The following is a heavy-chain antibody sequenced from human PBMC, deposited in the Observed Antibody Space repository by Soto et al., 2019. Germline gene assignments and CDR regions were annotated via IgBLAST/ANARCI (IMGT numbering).Heavy chain of an antibody. CDR2: ISSSGSTI. V-gene: IGHV3-48*03. CDR1: GFTFSSYE. Sequence: EVQLVESGGGLVQPGGSLRLSCAASGFTFSSYEMNWVRQAPGKGLEWVSYISSSGSTIYYADSVKGRFTISRDNAKNSLYLQMNSVRAEDTAVYYCARDSRYCSGGSCYPGTCDYWGQGPLVTVSS. CDR3: ARDSRYCSGGSCYPGTCDY. J-gene: IGHJ4*02. D-gene: IGHD2-15*01.